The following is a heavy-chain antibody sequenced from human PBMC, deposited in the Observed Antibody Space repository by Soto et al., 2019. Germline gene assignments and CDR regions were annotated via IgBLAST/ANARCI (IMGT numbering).Heavy chain of an antibody. CDR1: GFTFRSYE. CDR2: ISSSGSTI. CDR3: ARGTYYYDSSGYEGVDY. Sequence: GGSLRLSCAASGFTFRSYEMNWVRQAPGKGLEWVSYISSSGSTIYYADSVKGRFTISRDNAKNSLYLQMNSLRAEDTAVYYCARGTYYYDSSGYEGVDYWGQGTLVTVSS. V-gene: IGHV3-48*03. J-gene: IGHJ4*02. D-gene: IGHD3-22*01.